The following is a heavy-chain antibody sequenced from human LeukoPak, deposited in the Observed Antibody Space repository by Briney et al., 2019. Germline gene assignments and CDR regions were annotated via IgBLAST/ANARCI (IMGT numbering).Heavy chain of an antibody. CDR3: ARDNSGIAVAWTQWYNWFDP. V-gene: IGHV1-18*01. CDR1: GYTFTSYG. CDR2: ISAYNGNT. Sequence: ASVKVSCKASGYTFTSYGISWVRQAPGQGLEWMGWISAYNGNTNYAQKLQGRVTMTRDTSKSTAYIELRSPRSDDTAVYYCARDNSGIAVAWTQWYNWFDPWGQGTLLTVSS. D-gene: IGHD6-19*01. J-gene: IGHJ5*02.